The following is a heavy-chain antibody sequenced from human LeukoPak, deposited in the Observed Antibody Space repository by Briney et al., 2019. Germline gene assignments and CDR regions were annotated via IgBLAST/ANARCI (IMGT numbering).Heavy chain of an antibody. CDR2: ISSNGGST. CDR1: GFTFSSYA. J-gene: IGHJ4*02. D-gene: IGHD2-2*01. V-gene: IGHV3-64D*06. Sequence: GGSLRLSCSASGFTFSSYAMHWVRQAPGKGLEYVSAISSNGGSTYYADSVKGRFTISRDNSKNTLYLQMSSLRAEDTAVYYCVKTPGLYCSSTSCPYYFDYWGQGTLVTVSS. CDR3: VKTPGLYCSSTSCPYYFDY.